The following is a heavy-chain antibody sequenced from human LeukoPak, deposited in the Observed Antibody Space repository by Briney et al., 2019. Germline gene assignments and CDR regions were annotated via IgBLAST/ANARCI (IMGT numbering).Heavy chain of an antibody. J-gene: IGHJ4*02. CDR2: IRSKTNNYAT. V-gene: IGHV3-73*01. CDR1: GFTISGSA. CDR3: TRLRGEKASGDY. D-gene: IGHD3-10*01. Sequence: PGGSLKLSCAASGFTISGSAMHWVRQASGKGLEWVGRIRSKTNNYATEYAVSVEGRFTISRDDSKNTVYLQMNSLKTEDTAVYYCTRLRGEKASGDYWGQGTLVTVSS.